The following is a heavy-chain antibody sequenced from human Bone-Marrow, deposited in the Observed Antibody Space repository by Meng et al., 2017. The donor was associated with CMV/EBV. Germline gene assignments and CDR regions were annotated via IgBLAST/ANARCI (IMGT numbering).Heavy chain of an antibody. V-gene: IGHV4-34*01. CDR1: GGSISSYY. CDR2: ISHSGYI. J-gene: IGHJ6*02. CDR3: ARGDYVEHYYGMNV. Sequence: GSLRLSCTVSGGSISSYYWTWIRQTPGKGLEWIGEISHSGYITYSPSLTSRVTISLDTSKNHFSLQLNSVTAADTAVYFCARGDYVEHYYGMNVWGQGTTVTVSS. D-gene: IGHD4-17*01.